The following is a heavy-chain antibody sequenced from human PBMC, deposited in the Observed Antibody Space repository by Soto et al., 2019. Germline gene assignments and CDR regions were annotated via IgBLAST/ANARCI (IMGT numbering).Heavy chain of an antibody. J-gene: IGHJ4*02. CDR2: VYYRGRS. D-gene: IGHD2-8*01. CDR3: VSQRTSVLTQAYFDY. Sequence: SETLSLTCTVSCGSVSNSNYYWGWIRQSPGKGLEWIGSVYYRGRSYSKSSVKSRVTISVDTSKNQSSLNLNSVTASDTAVYYCVSQRTSVLTQAYFDYWGPGALVTVSS. CDR1: CGSVSNSNYY. V-gene: IGHV4-39*01.